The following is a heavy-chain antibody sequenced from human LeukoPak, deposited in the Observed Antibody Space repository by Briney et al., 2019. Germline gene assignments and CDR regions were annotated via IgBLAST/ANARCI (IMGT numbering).Heavy chain of an antibody. Sequence: PGGSLRLSCAASGFTFSSYGMHWVRQAPGKGLEWVVVIWYDGSNKFYADSVKGRFTISRDNSKNTLYLQMDSLTVEDTGLYYCVREIKIMGFRAFDYWGQGTPVTVSS. CDR2: IWYDGSNK. V-gene: IGHV3-33*01. J-gene: IGHJ4*02. D-gene: IGHD3-10*01. CDR1: GFTFSSYG. CDR3: VREIKIMGFRAFDY.